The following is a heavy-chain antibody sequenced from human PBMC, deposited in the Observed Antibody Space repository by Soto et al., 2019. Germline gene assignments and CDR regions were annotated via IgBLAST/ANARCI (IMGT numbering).Heavy chain of an antibody. J-gene: IGHJ2*01. CDR2: FDPEDGDT. CDR3: ATDGGGNRKNPYDL. Sequence: QVQLVQSGAEVKKPGASVKVSCKVSGYTLTELSMHWVRQAPGKGLEWMGGFDPEDGDTIYAQKFQGKVTMTENTSTATAHMELSSLRSEDTAVYYCATDGGGNRKNPYDLWGRGTLVTVSS. V-gene: IGHV1-24*01. D-gene: IGHD3-10*01. CDR1: GYTLTELS.